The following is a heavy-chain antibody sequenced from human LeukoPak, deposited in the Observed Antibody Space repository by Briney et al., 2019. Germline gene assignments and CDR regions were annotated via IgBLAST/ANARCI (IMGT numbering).Heavy chain of an antibody. CDR1: GGSFSGYY. CDR3: ARVLRYCSGGSCYSPYNWFDP. V-gene: IGHV4-34*01. D-gene: IGHD2-15*01. J-gene: IGHJ5*02. CDR2: INHSGRT. Sequence: PSETLSLTCAVYGGSFSGYYWSWVRQPPGKGREGGGEINHSGRTNYKPSRKSRVTISVDTSTNQFSLKLSSVTAADTAVYYCARVLRYCSGGSCYSPYNWFDPWGQGTLVTVS.